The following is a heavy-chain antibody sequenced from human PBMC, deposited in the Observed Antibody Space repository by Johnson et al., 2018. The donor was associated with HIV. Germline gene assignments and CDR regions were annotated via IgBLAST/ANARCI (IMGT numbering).Heavy chain of an antibody. CDR3: ARGYILTGYSGVFDM. CDR2: ISYDGTNK. V-gene: IGHV3-30*14. D-gene: IGHD3-9*01. CDR1: GFTFSYYA. Sequence: QVQLVESGGGLVKPGGSLRLSCAASGFTFSYYAMHWVRQVPGKGLEWVAVISYDGTNKYYANSVKGRFTISRDNSKNTLYLQMNSLRAEDTAVYYCARGYILTGYSGVFDMWG. J-gene: IGHJ3*02.